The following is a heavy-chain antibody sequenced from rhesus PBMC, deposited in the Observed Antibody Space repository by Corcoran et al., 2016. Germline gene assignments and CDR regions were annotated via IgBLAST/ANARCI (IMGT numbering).Heavy chain of an antibody. CDR1: GASLSSHW. CDR2: INGNSGNT. CDR3: ARESGEGY. D-gene: IGHD1-44*02. J-gene: IGHJ4*01. V-gene: IGHV4-80*01. Sequence: QVQLQESGPGLVKPSETLSLTCDVSGASLSSHWWSWVRQPPGKGLEWIGEINGNSGNTYYNPSLKRRLYISKDASKNQFSLKLSSVTAADTAVYYCARESGEGYWGQGVLVTVSS.